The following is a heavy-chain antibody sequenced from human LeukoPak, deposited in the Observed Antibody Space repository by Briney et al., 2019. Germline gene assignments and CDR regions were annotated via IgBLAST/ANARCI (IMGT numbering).Heavy chain of an antibody. CDR3: ARDHDNWNDVGGY. Sequence: SVKVSCKASGGTFSSYAISWVRQAPGQGHEWMGGIIPIFGTANYAQKFQGRVTITTDTSTSTAYMELRSLRSDDTAVYYCARDHDNWNDVGGYWGQGTLVTVSS. J-gene: IGHJ4*02. CDR2: IIPIFGTA. CDR1: GGTFSSYA. V-gene: IGHV1-69*05. D-gene: IGHD1-1*01.